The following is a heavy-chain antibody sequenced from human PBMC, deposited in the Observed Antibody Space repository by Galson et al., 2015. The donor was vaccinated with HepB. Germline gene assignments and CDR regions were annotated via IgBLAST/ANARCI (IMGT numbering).Heavy chain of an antibody. CDR1: GFTFSSYS. CDR2: ISSSSSTI. J-gene: IGHJ4*02. D-gene: IGHD2-15*01. V-gene: IGHV3-48*04. Sequence: SLRLSCAASGFTFSSYSMNWVRQAPGKGLEWVSYISSSSSTIYYADSVKGRFTISRDNAKNSLYLQMNSLRAEDTAVYYCASLKRYCSGGSCYYRDEDWGQGTLVTVSS. CDR3: ASLKRYCSGGSCYYRDED.